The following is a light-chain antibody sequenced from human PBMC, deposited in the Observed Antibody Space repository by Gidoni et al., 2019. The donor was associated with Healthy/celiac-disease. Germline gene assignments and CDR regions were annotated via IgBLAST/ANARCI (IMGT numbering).Light chain of an antibody. CDR3: QTWGTGIRHVV. V-gene: IGLV4-69*01. J-gene: IGLJ2*01. CDR2: LNSDGSH. Sequence: QLVLTQSPSASASLGASVKLTCTLSSGHSSYALAWHQQQPEKGPRYLMKLNSDGSHSKGDGIPDRFSGSSSGAERYLTITSLQSEDEADYYCQTWGTGIRHVVFGGGTKLTVL. CDR1: SGHSSYA.